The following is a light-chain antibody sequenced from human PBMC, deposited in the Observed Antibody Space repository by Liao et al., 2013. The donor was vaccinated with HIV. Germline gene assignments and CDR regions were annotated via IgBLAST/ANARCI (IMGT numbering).Light chain of an antibody. CDR2: YDK. V-gene: IGLV3-1*01. CDR1: KLGDKY. J-gene: IGLJ2*01. Sequence: SYELTQPPSVSVSPGQTASITCSGDKLGDKYACWYQQKPGQAPVLVIYYDKDRPSGIPERFSGSNSGNTATLTISGTQAMDEADYYCQAWDSSTANVVFGGGTKLTVL. CDR3: QAWDSSTANVV.